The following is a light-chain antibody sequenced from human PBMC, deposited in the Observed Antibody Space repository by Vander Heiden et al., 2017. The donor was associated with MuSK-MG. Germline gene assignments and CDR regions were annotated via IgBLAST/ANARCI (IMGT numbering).Light chain of an antibody. CDR2: GKN. CDR1: SLRSYY. CDR3: NSTASSGKQGV. V-gene: IGLV3-19*01. J-gene: IGLJ2*01. Sequence: SSELTQDPAVSVALGQTVRITCQGDSLRSYYASWYQQKPGQAPVRRSYGKNNRPSGIPDRFAGSSSGNKASLTTNGAQAEDEADDDGNSTASSGKQGVFGGGTKLTVL.